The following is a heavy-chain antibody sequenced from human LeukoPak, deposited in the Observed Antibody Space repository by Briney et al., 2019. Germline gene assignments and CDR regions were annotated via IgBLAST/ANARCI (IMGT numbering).Heavy chain of an antibody. D-gene: IGHD5-12*01. CDR3: ARDRNVDIVATGYYYGMDV. V-gene: IGHV3-21*01. J-gene: IGHJ6*04. Sequence: GGSLRLSCAASGFTFSSYSMNWVRQAPGKGLEWVPSISSSSSYIYYADSVKGRFTISRDNAKNSLYLQMNSLRAEDTAVYYCARDRNVDIVATGYYYGMDVWGKGTTVTVSS. CDR1: GFTFSSYS. CDR2: ISSSSSYI.